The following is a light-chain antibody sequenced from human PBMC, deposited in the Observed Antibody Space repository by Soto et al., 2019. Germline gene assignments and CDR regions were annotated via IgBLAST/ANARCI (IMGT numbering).Light chain of an antibody. Sequence: QSVLTQPRSVSRSPGQSVTISCPRNSSDVGGYNYVSWYQQHPGKAPKLMIYDVSKRPSGVPDRFSGSKSGNTASLTISGLQAEDEADYYCCSYAGSYVFGTGTKVTVL. CDR1: SSDVGGYNY. V-gene: IGLV2-11*01. CDR2: DVS. CDR3: CSYAGSYV. J-gene: IGLJ1*01.